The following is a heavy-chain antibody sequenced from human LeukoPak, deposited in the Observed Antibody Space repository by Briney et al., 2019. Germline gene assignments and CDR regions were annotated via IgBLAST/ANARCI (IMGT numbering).Heavy chain of an antibody. CDR1: GGSISSGSYY. Sequence: SETLSLTCTVSGGSISSGSYYWSWIRQPPGKGLEWIGYIYHSGSTYYNPSLKSRVTISVDRSKNQFSLKLSSVTAADTAVYYCARSAAVVRHPFDYWGQGTLVTVSS. V-gene: IGHV4-30-2*01. CDR3: ARSAAVVRHPFDY. J-gene: IGHJ4*02. CDR2: IYHSGST. D-gene: IGHD3-10*01.